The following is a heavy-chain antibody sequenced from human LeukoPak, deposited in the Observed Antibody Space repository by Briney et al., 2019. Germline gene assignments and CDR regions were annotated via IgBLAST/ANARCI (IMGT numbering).Heavy chain of an antibody. Sequence: GGSLRLSCAASGFTFSSYWMSWVRQAPGKGLEWVADIKQDGSEKYYVDSVKGRFTISRDNAKNSLYLQMNSLRAEDTAVYYCARVERYFDWLLSYNWFDPWGQGTLVTVSS. D-gene: IGHD3-9*01. J-gene: IGHJ5*02. CDR1: GFTFSSYW. V-gene: IGHV3-7*01. CDR3: ARVERYFDWLLSYNWFDP. CDR2: IKQDGSEK.